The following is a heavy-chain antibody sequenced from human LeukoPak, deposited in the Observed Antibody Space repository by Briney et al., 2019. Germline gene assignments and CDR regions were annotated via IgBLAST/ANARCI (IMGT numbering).Heavy chain of an antibody. Sequence: PSETLSLTCAVYGGSFSGYHWSWIRQPPGKGLEWIGEINHSGSTNYNPSLKSRVTISVDTSKNQFSLKLSSVTAADPAVYYCARSFTPSFDYWGQGTLVTVSS. CDR2: INHSGST. J-gene: IGHJ4*02. CDR3: ARSFTPSFDY. V-gene: IGHV4-34*01. CDR1: GGSFSGYH.